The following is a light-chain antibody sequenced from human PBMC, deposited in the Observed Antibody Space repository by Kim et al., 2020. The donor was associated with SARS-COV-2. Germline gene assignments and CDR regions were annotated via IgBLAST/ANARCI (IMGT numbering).Light chain of an antibody. J-gene: IGLJ1*01. V-gene: IGLV1-44*01. CDR1: SSNIGSNT. CDR3: AAWDDSLNGPV. CDR2: GNN. Sequence: GQRVTIYCSGSSSNIGSNTVNWYQQLPGTAPKLLIYGNNRRPSGVPDRFSGSKSGTSASLAISGLQSEDEADYCCAAWDDSLNGPVFGTGTKVTVL.